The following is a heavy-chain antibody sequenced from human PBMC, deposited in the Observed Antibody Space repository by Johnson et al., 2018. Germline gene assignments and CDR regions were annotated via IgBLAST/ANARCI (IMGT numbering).Heavy chain of an antibody. V-gene: IGHV3-9*01. Sequence: VQLVESGGGLVQPGRSLRLSCVGSGFTFGDYAMHWVRLGPGEGLEWVSGISWNSVSVGYAESVKGRFTISRDNAKNSLYLQMSSLRVEDTALYYGVKDLAGNYNYMYVWGRGTTVTVSS. J-gene: IGHJ6*03. CDR2: ISWNSVSV. D-gene: IGHD6-13*01. CDR1: GFTFGDYA. CDR3: VKDLAGNYNYMYV.